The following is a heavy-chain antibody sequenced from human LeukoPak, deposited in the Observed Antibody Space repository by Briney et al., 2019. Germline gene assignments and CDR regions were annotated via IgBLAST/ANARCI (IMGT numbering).Heavy chain of an antibody. CDR2: IYHSGST. D-gene: IGHD5-18*01. J-gene: IGHJ4*02. CDR3: ARGLDTAMEIDY. Sequence: SQTLSLTCTVSGGSISSGGYYWSWIRQPPGKGLEWIGYIYHSGSTYYNPSLKSRVTISVDRSKNQFSLKLSSVTAADTAVYYCARGLDTAMEIDYWGQGTLVTVSS. V-gene: IGHV4-30-2*01. CDR1: GGSISSGGYY.